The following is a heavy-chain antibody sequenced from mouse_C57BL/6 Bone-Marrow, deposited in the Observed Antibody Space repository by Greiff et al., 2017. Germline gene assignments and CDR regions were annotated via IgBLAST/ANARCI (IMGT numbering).Heavy chain of an antibody. CDR1: GFNIKDDY. CDR2: IDPENGDT. V-gene: IGHV14-4*01. Sequence: VQLQQSGAELVRPGASVKLSCTASGFNIKDDYMHWVKQRPEQGLEWIGWIDPENGDTEYASKFQGKATITADTSSNTAYLQLSSLTSEDTAVYYCTTGYGKGCDVWGTGTTVTVSS. D-gene: IGHD3-3*01. J-gene: IGHJ1*03. CDR3: TTGYGKGCDV.